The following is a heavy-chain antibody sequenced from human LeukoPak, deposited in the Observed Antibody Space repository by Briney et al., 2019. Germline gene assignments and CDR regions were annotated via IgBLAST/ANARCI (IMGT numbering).Heavy chain of an antibody. CDR1: GFTFDDYT. CDR2: ISWDGGTT. V-gene: IGHV3-43*01. CDR3: AKASLKGTGTTLDY. Sequence: GGSLRLSCAASGFTFDDYTLHWVRQAPGKGLEWVSLISWDGGTTYYAGSVNGRCTIARDNSKNSLVLQMNSLRTEDSALYYCAKASLKGTGTTLDYWGQGTLVTVSS. D-gene: IGHD1-1*01. J-gene: IGHJ4*02.